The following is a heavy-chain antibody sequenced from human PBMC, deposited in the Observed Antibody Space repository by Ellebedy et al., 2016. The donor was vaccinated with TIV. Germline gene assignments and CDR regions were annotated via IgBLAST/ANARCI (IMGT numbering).Heavy chain of an antibody. D-gene: IGHD2-15*01. Sequence: GESLKISXASSGFSFDAYTMNWVRQAPGKGLEWISSISTSGSYIYYAASVKGRFTISRDNAERSVSLELNSLRTEDTAVYYCARAGAGYCQDGVCPLDGYWGQGTQVTVSS. CDR1: GFSFDAYT. CDR3: ARAGAGYCQDGVCPLDGY. CDR2: ISTSGSYI. J-gene: IGHJ4*02. V-gene: IGHV3-21*01.